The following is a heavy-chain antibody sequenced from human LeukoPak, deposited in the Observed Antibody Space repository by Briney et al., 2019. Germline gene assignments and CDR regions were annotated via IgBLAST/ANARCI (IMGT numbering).Heavy chain of an antibody. CDR3: AREKNDIVLTSYYFDY. D-gene: IGHD5-12*01. Sequence: PGGSLRLSCAASGFTFNSYGMHWVRQAPGRGLEWVAFIRHDGSNTYYADSVKGRFTISRDNSENTLYLQMNSLRAEDTAVYYCAREKNDIVLTSYYFDYWGQGTLVTVSS. J-gene: IGHJ4*02. CDR2: IRHDGSNT. V-gene: IGHV3-30*02. CDR1: GFTFNSYG.